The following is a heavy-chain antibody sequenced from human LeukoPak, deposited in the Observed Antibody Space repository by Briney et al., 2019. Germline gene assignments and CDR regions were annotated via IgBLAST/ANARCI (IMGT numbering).Heavy chain of an antibody. CDR3: ARDPAVAGTLFDY. V-gene: IGHV3-30*04. J-gene: IGHJ4*02. D-gene: IGHD6-19*01. CDR2: ISYDGSNK. CDR1: GFTFSSYA. Sequence: GGSLRLSCAASGFTFSSYAMHWVRQAPGKGLEWVAVISYDGSNKYYADSVKGRFTISRDNSKNTLYLQMNSLRAEDTAVYYCARDPAVAGTLFDYWGQGTLVTVSS.